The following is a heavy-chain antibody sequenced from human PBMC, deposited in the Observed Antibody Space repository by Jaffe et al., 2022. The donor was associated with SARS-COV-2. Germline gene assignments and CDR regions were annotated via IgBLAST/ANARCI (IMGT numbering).Heavy chain of an antibody. V-gene: IGHV1-2*02. CDR1: GYTFTGHY. CDR2: INPNSGDT. CDR3: TREDY. Sequence: QVQVVQSGAEVKKPGASVKVSCKASGYTFTGHYIHWVRQAPGQGLEWMGWINPNSGDTHYAQNFQGRLTVTRDTSISTVYMELSSLTSDDTAMYYCTREDYWGQGTLVTVSS. J-gene: IGHJ4*02.